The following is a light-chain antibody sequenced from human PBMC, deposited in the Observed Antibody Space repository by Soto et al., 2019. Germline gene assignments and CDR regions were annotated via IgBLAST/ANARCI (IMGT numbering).Light chain of an antibody. CDR3: QQYGSSPWT. Sequence: EIVLTQSPGTLSLSPGEGATLSCRASQSVSSSYLAWYQQKPGQAPRLLIYGASSRATGIPDRFSGSGSGTDFTLTISRLEPADFAVYYCQQYGSSPWTFGQGTKVEIK. CDR1: QSVSSSY. V-gene: IGKV3-20*01. J-gene: IGKJ1*01. CDR2: GAS.